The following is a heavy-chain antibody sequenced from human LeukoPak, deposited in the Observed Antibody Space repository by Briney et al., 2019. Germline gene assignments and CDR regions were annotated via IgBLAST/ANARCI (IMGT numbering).Heavy chain of an antibody. CDR3: ARSSLDWLLKDY. CDR2: IYYSGST. CDR1: GGSFSGYY. Sequence: SETLSLTCAVYGGSFSGYYWGWIRPPPGEGLGWIGYIYYSGSTNYNPSLKSRVTISVDTSKNQFSLKLSSVTAADTAVYYCARSSLDWLLKDYWGQGTLVTVSS. V-gene: IGHV4-59*01. D-gene: IGHD3-9*01. J-gene: IGHJ4*02.